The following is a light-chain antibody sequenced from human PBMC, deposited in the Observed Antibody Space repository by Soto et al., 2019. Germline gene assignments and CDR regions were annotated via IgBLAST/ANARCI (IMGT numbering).Light chain of an antibody. CDR2: GAY. CDR1: QSVRRN. J-gene: IGKJ5*01. CDR3: QHYNHLRT. Sequence: MLLTLSPSTXSAKRFTSPPLTCRASQSVRRNLAWYKQKTGKXPXXXIYGAYNRATGISASLSGSGSGTESTLTLRRLQSEDFAAYYCQHYNHLRTFGHGTRLEI. V-gene: IGKV3-15*01.